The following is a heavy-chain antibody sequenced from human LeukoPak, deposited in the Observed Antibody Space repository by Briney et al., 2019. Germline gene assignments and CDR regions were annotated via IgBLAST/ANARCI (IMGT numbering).Heavy chain of an antibody. Sequence: GASVKVSCKASGYTFTGYYMHWVRQATGQGLEWMGWMNPNSGNTGYAQKFQGRVTITRNTSISTAYMDLSSLRSEDTAVYYCARGVVRGGWYHLSDYWGQGTLVTVSS. CDR3: ARGVVRGGWYHLSDY. CDR2: MNPNSGNT. D-gene: IGHD6-19*01. CDR1: GYTFTGYY. V-gene: IGHV1-8*03. J-gene: IGHJ4*02.